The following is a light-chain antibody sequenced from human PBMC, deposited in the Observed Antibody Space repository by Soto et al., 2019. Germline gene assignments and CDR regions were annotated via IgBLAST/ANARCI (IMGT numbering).Light chain of an antibody. CDR1: QSVSSGA. CDR3: LHRMNWPLT. CDR2: GAS. J-gene: IGKJ5*01. V-gene: IGKV3D-20*02. Sequence: PGAGASLSCRASQSVSSGAFAWYRQKPGQAPGLLIYGASKRATGTPARFSGSGSETDFTLTISSLEPEDLGVYYCLHRMNWPLTFGQGTRLEIK.